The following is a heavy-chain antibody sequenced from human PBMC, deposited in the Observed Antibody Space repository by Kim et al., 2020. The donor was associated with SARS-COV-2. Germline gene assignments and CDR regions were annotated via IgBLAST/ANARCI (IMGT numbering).Heavy chain of an antibody. V-gene: IGHV4-39*01. CDR1: GGSISSSSYY. Sequence: SETLSLTCTVSGGSISSSSYYWGWIRQPPGKGLEWIGSIYYSGSTYYNPSLKSRVTISVDTSKNQFSLKLSSVTAADTAVYYCARLSRLGGGWNYEGDVDYWGQGTLVTVSS. CDR2: IYYSGST. CDR3: ARLSRLGGGWNYEGDVDY. J-gene: IGHJ4*02. D-gene: IGHD1-7*01.